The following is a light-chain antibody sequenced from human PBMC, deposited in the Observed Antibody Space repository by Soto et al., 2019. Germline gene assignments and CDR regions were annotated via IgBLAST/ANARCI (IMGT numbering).Light chain of an antibody. V-gene: IGKV1-13*02. CDR3: QQYDSYSWT. CDR2: DSS. J-gene: IGKJ1*01. CDR1: QGIRND. Sequence: AIQMTQSPSSLSASVGDRVTITCRASQGIRNDLGWYQQKPGKAPKLLIYDSSSLESGVPSRFSGSGSGTEFTLTISSLQPDDFATCSCQQYDSYSWTCGQGTKGDIK.